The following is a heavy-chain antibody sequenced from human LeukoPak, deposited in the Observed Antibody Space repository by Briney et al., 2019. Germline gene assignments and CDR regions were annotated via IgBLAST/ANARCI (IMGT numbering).Heavy chain of an antibody. D-gene: IGHD3-10*01. Sequence: ASVKVSCKASGYTFTGYYMHWVRQAPGQGLEWMGWINPNSGGTNYAQKFQGRVTMTRDTSISTAYMELSRLGSDDTAVYYCARDEVPATMVRGVIGYWGQGTLVTVSS. V-gene: IGHV1-2*02. J-gene: IGHJ4*02. CDR2: INPNSGGT. CDR1: GYTFTGYY. CDR3: ARDEVPATMVRGVIGY.